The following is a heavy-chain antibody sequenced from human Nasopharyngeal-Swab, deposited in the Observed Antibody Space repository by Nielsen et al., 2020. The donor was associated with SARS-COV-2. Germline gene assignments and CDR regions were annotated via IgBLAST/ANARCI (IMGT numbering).Heavy chain of an antibody. CDR3: ARDPKGYFDY. CDR1: GFTLGNYW. CDR2: ISSSTSTI. V-gene: IGHV3-48*01. J-gene: IGHJ4*02. Sequence: GGSLRLSCAASGFTLGNYWMNWVRQAPGKGLEWVSYISSSTSTIFYADSVKGRFTISRDNAKNSLYLQMNSLRAEDTAVYYCARDPKGYFDYWGQGTLVTVSS.